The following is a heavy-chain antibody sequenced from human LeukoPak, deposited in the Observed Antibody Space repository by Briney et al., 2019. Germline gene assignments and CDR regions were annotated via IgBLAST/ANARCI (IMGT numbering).Heavy chain of an antibody. Sequence: GASVKVSCKASGGTFISYAISWVRQAPGQGLEWMGGIIPIFGTANYAQKFQGRVTMTTDTSTSTAYMELRSLRSDDTAVYYCASLGVVITRGAFDIWGQGTMVTVSS. D-gene: IGHD3-22*01. CDR3: ASLGVVITRGAFDI. CDR1: GGTFISYA. CDR2: IIPIFGTA. J-gene: IGHJ3*02. V-gene: IGHV1-69*05.